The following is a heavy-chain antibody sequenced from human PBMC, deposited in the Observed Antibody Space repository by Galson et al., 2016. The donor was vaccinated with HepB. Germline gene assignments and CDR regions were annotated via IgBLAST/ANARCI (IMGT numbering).Heavy chain of an antibody. CDR3: ARGEVRWGFCSGGSCVPFDS. CDR1: GFTFENYG. Sequence: SLRLSCAASGFTFENYGMHWVRQVPGKGLEWVSHINWNSGLTDYADSVKGRFTISRDNARNSLYLQMNTLTTEDTAFYYCARGEVRWGFCSGGSCVPFDSWGQGALVTVSS. J-gene: IGHJ4*02. CDR2: INWNSGLT. V-gene: IGHV3-9*01. D-gene: IGHD2-15*01.